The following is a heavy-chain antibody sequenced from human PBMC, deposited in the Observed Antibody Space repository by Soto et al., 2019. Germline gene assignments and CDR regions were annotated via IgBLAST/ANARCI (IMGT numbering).Heavy chain of an antibody. CDR1: GYTFTGYH. Sequence: ASVSPCKASGYTFTGYHMHWVRQAPGQGLEWMGWINPNSGGTNYAQKFQGRVTMTRDTSTSTAYMELSRLRSDDTAVYYCARSSGWYHWFDPWGQGTLVTVSS. D-gene: IGHD6-19*01. V-gene: IGHV1-2*02. J-gene: IGHJ5*02. CDR2: INPNSGGT. CDR3: ARSSGWYHWFDP.